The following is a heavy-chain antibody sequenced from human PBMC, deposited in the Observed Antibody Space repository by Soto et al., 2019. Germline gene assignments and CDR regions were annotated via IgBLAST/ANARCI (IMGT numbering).Heavy chain of an antibody. V-gene: IGHV3-48*03. CDR1: GFTFSSYE. Sequence: VQLVESGGGLVQPGGSLTLSCVASGFTFSSYEMNWVRQVPGKGLEWVAYVSSDGGTKYYADSVRGRFILTRDNAISSLYLQMNSLRAEDTAIYYCARDPLGYYDTSGHFDYWGQGALVTVSS. J-gene: IGHJ4*02. CDR3: ARDPLGYYDTSGHFDY. CDR2: VSSDGGTK. D-gene: IGHD3-22*01.